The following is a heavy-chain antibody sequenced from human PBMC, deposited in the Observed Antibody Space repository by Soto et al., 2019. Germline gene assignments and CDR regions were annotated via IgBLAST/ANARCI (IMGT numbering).Heavy chain of an antibody. V-gene: IGHV3-20*01. CDR2: INWNGGST. CDR1: GFTFDDYG. J-gene: IGHJ3*02. D-gene: IGHD4-17*01. CDR3: ARTTYGDYRDGVFDI. Sequence: GGSLRLSCAASGFTFDDYGMSWVRQAPGKGLEWVSGINWNGGSTGYADSVKGRFTISRDNAKNSLYLQMNSLRAEDTALYHYARTTYGDYRDGVFDIWGQGTMVTVS.